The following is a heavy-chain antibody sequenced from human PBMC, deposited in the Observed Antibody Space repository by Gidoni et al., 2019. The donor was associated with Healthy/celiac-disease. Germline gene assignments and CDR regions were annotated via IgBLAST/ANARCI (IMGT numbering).Heavy chain of an antibody. CDR2: IWYDGSNK. J-gene: IGHJ5*02. V-gene: IGHV3-33*01. CDR3: ARDSWQQLGFDP. Sequence: QVQLVESGGGVVQPGRSLRLSCAASGFTFSSYGMHWVRQAPGKGLEWVAVIWYDGSNKYYADSVKGRFTISRDNSKNTLYLQMNSLRAEDTAVYYCARDSWQQLGFDPWGQGTLVTVSS. CDR1: GFTFSSYG. D-gene: IGHD6-13*01.